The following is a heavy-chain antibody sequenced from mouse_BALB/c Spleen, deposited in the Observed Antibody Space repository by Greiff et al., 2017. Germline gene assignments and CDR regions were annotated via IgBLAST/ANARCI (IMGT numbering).Heavy chain of an antibody. J-gene: IGHJ2*01. CDR1: GYSITSGYY. V-gene: IGHV3-6*02. Sequence: EVQVVESGPGLVKPSQSLSLTCSVTGYSITSGYYWNWIRQFPGNKLEWMGYISYDGSNNYNPSLKNRISITRDTSKNQFFLKLNSVTTEDTATYYCARREVVPYFDYWGQGTTLTVSS. CDR3: ARREVVPYFDY. D-gene: IGHD1-1*01. CDR2: ISYDGSN.